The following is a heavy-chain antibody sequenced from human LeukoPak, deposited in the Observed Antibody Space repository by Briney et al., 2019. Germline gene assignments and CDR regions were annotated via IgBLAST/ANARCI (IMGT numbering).Heavy chain of an antibody. J-gene: IGHJ4*02. Sequence: PGGSLRLSCAASGFTFDDYAMHWVRQAPGKGLEWVSGINWNSGSIGYADSVKGRFTISRDNAKNSLYLQMNSLRAEDTAVYFCAREIIGGASFLDYWGQGTLVTVSS. CDR2: INWNSGSI. CDR3: AREIIGGASFLDY. D-gene: IGHD1-26*01. V-gene: IGHV3-9*01. CDR1: GFTFDDYA.